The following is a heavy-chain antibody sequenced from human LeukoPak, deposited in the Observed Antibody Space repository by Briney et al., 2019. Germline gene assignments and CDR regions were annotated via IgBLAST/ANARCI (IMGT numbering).Heavy chain of an antibody. D-gene: IGHD3-9*01. Sequence: GGSLRLSCTTSGFTFSNYPMSWVRQAPGKGLEWLALLGSTAYGGTTKYAASVKGRFTISRDDSKSIAYLQMNSLKTEDKAVYYCTRPYYDYLTGYYSDYWGQGTLVTVSS. J-gene: IGHJ4*02. V-gene: IGHV3-49*04. CDR1: GFTFSNYP. CDR3: TRPYYDYLTGYYSDY. CDR2: LGSTAYGGTT.